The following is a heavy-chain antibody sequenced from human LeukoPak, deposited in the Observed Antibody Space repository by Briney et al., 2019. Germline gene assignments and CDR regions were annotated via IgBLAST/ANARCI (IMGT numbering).Heavy chain of an antibody. D-gene: IGHD2-2*01. CDR3: ARRPRVPAAVYYYYGMDV. CDR2: INHSGST. J-gene: IGHJ6*02. V-gene: IGHV4-34*01. CDR1: GGSFSGYY. Sequence: SETLSLTCAVYGGSFSGYYWSWIRQPPGKGLEWIGEINHSGSTNYNPSLKSRVTISVDKSKNQFSLKLSSVTAADTAVYYCARRPRVPAAVYYYYGMDVWGQGTTVTVSS.